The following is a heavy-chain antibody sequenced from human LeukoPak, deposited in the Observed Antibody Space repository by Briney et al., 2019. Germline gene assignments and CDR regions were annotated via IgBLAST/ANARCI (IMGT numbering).Heavy chain of an antibody. J-gene: IGHJ4*02. CDR1: GYTFTSYG. CDR3: ARDPLDYWATSSGSRRPAFDY. Sequence: ASVKVSCKASGYTFTSYGITWVRQAPGQGLEWMGWISAYSGNTQYAQNLQGRVTMTTDTSTNTAYMELRSLRSDDTAVYYCARDPLDYWATSSGSRRPAFDYWGQGTLVTVSS. D-gene: IGHD1-26*01. CDR2: ISAYSGNT. V-gene: IGHV1-18*01.